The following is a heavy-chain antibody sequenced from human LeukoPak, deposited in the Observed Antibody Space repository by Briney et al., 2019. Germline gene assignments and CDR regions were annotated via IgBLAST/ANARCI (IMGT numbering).Heavy chain of an antibody. Sequence: KSSETLSLTCTVSGGSISSYYWSWIRQPPGKGLEWIGYIYYSGSTNYNPSLKSRVTISVDTSKNQFSLKLSSVTAADTAVYYCARSLWELHDAFDIWGQGTMVTVSS. J-gene: IGHJ3*02. CDR2: IYYSGST. CDR3: ARSLWELHDAFDI. V-gene: IGHV4-59*01. CDR1: GGSISSYY. D-gene: IGHD1-26*01.